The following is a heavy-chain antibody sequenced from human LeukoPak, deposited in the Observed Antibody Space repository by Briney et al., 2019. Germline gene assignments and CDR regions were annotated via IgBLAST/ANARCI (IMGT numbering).Heavy chain of an antibody. CDR3: ARGVTAAAGNRDDAFDI. CDR1: GGPFSGYY. D-gene: IGHD6-13*01. V-gene: IGHV4-34*01. CDR2: INHSGST. J-gene: IGHJ3*02. Sequence: SETLTLTCAVHGGPFSGYYWSWIRQPPGKGLEWIGDINHSGSTNYNPSLKSRVTISVDTSKNQFSLKLSSVTAADTAVYYCARGVTAAAGNRDDAFDIWGQGTMVTVSS.